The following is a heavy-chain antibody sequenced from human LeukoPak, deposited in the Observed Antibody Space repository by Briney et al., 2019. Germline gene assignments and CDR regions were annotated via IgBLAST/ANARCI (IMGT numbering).Heavy chain of an antibody. CDR1: GYSISSGYY. CDR3: ARRPDTYQDY. J-gene: IGHJ4*02. V-gene: IGHV4-38-2*02. D-gene: IGHD1-14*01. Sequence: SETLSLTCRVSGYSISSGYYWGWIRQPPGKGLEWIGTIHHSGSTYYNPSLKSRVTISVDTSKNQFSLKLSSVTAADTAVYYCARRPDTYQDYWGQGTLVTVSS. CDR2: IHHSGST.